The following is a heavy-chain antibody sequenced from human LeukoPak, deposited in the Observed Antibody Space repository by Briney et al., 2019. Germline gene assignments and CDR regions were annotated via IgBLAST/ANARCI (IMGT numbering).Heavy chain of an antibody. CDR1: GGSISSYY. CDR3: ARGGRKDYVWGSYRLDY. D-gene: IGHD3-16*02. V-gene: IGHV4-59*12. Sequence: SETLSLTCTVSGGSISSYYCSWIRQPPGKGLEWIGYIYYSGSTNYNPSLKSRVTISVDTSKNQFSLKLSSATAADTAVYYCARGGRKDYVWGSYRLDYWGQGTLVTVSS. J-gene: IGHJ4*02. CDR2: IYYSGST.